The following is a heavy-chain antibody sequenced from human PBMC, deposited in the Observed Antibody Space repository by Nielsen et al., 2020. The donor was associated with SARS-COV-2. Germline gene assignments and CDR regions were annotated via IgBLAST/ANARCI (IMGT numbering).Heavy chain of an antibody. CDR1: GGSFSGYY. Sequence: GSLRPSCAVYGGSFSGYYWSWIRQPPGKGLEWIGEINHSGSTNYNPSLKSRVTISEDTSKNQFSLKLTSVTAADTAVYYCARGSQFLPTFPLDYWGQGTLVTVSS. J-gene: IGHJ4*02. CDR2: INHSGST. V-gene: IGHV4-34*01. D-gene: IGHD3-16*01. CDR3: ARGSQFLPTFPLDY.